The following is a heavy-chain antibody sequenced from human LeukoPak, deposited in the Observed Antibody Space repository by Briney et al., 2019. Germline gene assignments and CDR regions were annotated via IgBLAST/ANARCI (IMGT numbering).Heavy chain of an antibody. J-gene: IGHJ4*02. Sequence: PGGYLRLSCAASGFTFSSYGMHWVRQAPGKGLEWVAFIRYDGGNKYYADSVKGRFTISRDNSKNTLYLQMNSLRAEDTAVYYCAKPAGYSSSWYPNFDYWGQGTLVTVSS. CDR1: GFTFSSYG. V-gene: IGHV3-30*02. D-gene: IGHD6-13*01. CDR3: AKPAGYSSSWYPNFDY. CDR2: IRYDGGNK.